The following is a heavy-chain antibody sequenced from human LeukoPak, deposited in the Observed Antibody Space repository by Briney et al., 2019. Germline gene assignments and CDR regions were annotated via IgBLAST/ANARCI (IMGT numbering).Heavy chain of an antibody. CDR3: ARLRGLDAFDI. V-gene: IGHV3-7*03. D-gene: IGHD3-10*01. J-gene: IGHJ3*02. CDR1: GFTFSSYW. Sequence: GGSLRLSCAVSGFTFSSYWMSWVRQAPGKGLEWVANIKQDGSEKYYVDSVKGRFTISRDNAKNSLYLQMNSLRAEDTAVYYCARLRGLDAFDIWGQGTMVTVSS. CDR2: IKQDGSEK.